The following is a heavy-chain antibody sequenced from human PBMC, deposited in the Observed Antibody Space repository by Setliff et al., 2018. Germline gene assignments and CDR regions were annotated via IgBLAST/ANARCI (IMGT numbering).Heavy chain of an antibody. CDR2: IFYSGST. J-gene: IGHJ4*02. CDR3: ASTTYGYSYDY. V-gene: IGHV4-39*07. Sequence: SETLSLTCTVSGGSISSSSYYWVWIRQPPGKGLEWIGNIFYSGSTYYNPSLKSRVTISIDTSKNQFSLKPSSVTAADTAVYFCASTTYGYSYDYWGQGTLVTSPQ. CDR1: GGSISSSSYY. D-gene: IGHD5-18*01.